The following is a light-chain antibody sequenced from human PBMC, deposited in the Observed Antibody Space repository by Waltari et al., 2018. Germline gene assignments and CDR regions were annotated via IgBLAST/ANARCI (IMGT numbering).Light chain of an antibody. CDR1: RSDFYNY. V-gene: IGLV2-14*03. CDR3: SVKRGSNTVV. Sequence: QSALTQPASVSGSPGQSITISCTGARSDFYNYVCCYQHHPGKAPKLKIYDVSNRPSGGSNRFSGSNSGSTASLTISGLQAEDEADYYCSVKRGSNTVVFGGGTKLTVL. J-gene: IGLJ2*01. CDR2: DVS.